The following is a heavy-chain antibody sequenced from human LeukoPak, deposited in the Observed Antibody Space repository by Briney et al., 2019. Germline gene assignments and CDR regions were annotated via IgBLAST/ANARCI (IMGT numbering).Heavy chain of an antibody. J-gene: IGHJ4*02. CDR2: IWYDGRNK. D-gene: IGHD4-11*01. CDR3: ARGLQYHEPLYFDS. Sequence: GGSLRLSCAASGFTFSSYGMHWVRQAPGKGLEWVAVIWYDGRNKHYADSVKGRFTISRDNARNTLFLQMNSLRAEDTAVYYCARGLQYHEPLYFDSWGQGTLVTVSS. CDR1: GFTFSSYG. V-gene: IGHV3-33*01.